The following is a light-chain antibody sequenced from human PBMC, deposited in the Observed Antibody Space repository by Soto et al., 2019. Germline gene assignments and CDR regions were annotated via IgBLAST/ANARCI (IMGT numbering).Light chain of an antibody. CDR1: QSVSSN. J-gene: IGKJ1*01. V-gene: IGKV3D-15*01. CDR3: QQANSFPFT. CDR2: DIS. Sequence: ETVMTQSPATLSVSPGERATLSCRASQSVSSNLAWYQQKPGQPPRLLIYDISTRATGIPTRFSGSGSGTEFTLTISSLQPEDFATYYCQQANSFPFTFGQGTKVDIK.